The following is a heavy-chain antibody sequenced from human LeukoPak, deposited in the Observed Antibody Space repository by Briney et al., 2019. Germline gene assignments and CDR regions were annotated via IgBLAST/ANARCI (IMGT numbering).Heavy chain of an antibody. CDR2: INPYNDSR. CDR3: ARAVQYPWSSGYLYFDY. V-gene: IGHV1-18*01. Sequence: ASVKVSCKTSGYTFSNYGISWVRQAPGQGLEWMGWINPYNDSRKYEQKFQGRVTMTTDTSTSTAYMELRSLRSDDTAVYYCARAVQYPWSSGYLYFDYWGQGTLVTVSS. D-gene: IGHD3-22*01. J-gene: IGHJ4*02. CDR1: GYTFSNYG.